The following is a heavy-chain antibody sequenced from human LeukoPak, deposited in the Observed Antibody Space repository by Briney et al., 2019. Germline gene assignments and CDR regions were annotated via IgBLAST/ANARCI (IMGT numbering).Heavy chain of an antibody. D-gene: IGHD3-10*01. CDR1: GGSISSYY. J-gene: IGHJ4*02. V-gene: IGHV4-59*08. CDR2: IYYSGST. Sequence: SQTLSLTCTVSGGSISSYYWSWIRQPPGKGLEWIGYIYYSGSTNYNPSLKSRVTISVDTSKNQFSLKLSSVTAADTAVYYCARRIGSGKFDYWGQGTLVTVSS. CDR3: ARRIGSGKFDY.